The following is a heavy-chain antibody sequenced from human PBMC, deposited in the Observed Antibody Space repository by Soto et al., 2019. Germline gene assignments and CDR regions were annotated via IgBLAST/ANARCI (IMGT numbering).Heavy chain of an antibody. CDR2: ISGSGGST. CDR1: GFTFSSYA. CDR3: AKIGEFDYEIDY. V-gene: IGHV3-23*01. J-gene: IGHJ4*02. Sequence: EVQLLESGGGLVQPEGSLRLSCAASGFTFSSYAMSWVRQAPGKGLEWVSAISGSGGSTYYADSVKGRFTISRDNSKNTLYLQMNSLRAEDTAVYYCAKIGEFDYEIDYWGQGTLVTVSS. D-gene: IGHD3-10*01.